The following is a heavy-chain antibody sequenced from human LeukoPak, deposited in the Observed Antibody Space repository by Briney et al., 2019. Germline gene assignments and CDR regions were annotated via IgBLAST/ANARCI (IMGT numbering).Heavy chain of an antibody. CDR2: IRGGGGSA. D-gene: IGHD1-26*01. CDR1: GFTFSAYA. J-gene: IGHJ5*02. Sequence: GGSLRLSCTASGFTFSAYAMMWVRQAPGKGPEWVSAIRGGGGSAFYADSVKGRFTISRDNSKYTLFLQMNSLRVEDTAVYYCARVKVGITYWFDPWGQGTLVTVSS. V-gene: IGHV3-23*01. CDR3: ARVKVGITYWFDP.